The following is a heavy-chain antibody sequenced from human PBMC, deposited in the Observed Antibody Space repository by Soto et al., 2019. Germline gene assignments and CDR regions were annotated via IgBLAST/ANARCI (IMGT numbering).Heavy chain of an antibody. V-gene: IGHV1-46*01. Sequence: ASVKVSCKASGYTFTSYYMHWVRQAPGQGLEWMGIINPSGGSTSYAQKFQGRVTMTRDTSTSTVYMELSSLRSEDTAVYYCARDGVDSSSWYANCYYYGMDVWGQGTTVTVS. CDR3: ARDGVDSSSWYANCYYYGMDV. D-gene: IGHD6-13*01. CDR2: INPSGGST. J-gene: IGHJ6*02. CDR1: GYTFTSYY.